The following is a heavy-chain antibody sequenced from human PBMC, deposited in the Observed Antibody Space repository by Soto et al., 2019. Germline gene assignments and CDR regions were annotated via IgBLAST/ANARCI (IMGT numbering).Heavy chain of an antibody. CDR3: AREGYCSGGSCSVLGAFDI. J-gene: IGHJ3*02. CDR1: GGTFSSYA. V-gene: IGHV1-69*13. Sequence: ASVKVSFKASGGTFSSYAISWVRQAPGQGLEWMGGIIPIFGTANYAQKFQGRVTITADESTSTAYMELSSLRSEDTAVYYCAREGYCSGGSCSVLGAFDIWGQGTMVTVSS. CDR2: IIPIFGTA. D-gene: IGHD2-15*01.